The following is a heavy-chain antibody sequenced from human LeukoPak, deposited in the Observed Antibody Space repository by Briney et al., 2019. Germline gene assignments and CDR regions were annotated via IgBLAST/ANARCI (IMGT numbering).Heavy chain of an antibody. Sequence: ASVKVSCKASGYTFIGNYIHWVRQAPGQGLEWMGWINPKSGATSSARKFQGRVTITRDTSIGTAYMELSRLRSDDTAVYYCARGNVECIGDICYKRGNWFDPWGQGTLVTVSS. CDR1: GYTFIGNY. CDR2: INPKSGAT. D-gene: IGHD2-8*02. CDR3: ARGNVECIGDICYKRGNWFDP. J-gene: IGHJ5*02. V-gene: IGHV1-2*02.